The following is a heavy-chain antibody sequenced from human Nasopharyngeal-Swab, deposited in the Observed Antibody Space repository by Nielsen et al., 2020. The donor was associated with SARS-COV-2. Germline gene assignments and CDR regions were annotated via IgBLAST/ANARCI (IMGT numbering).Heavy chain of an antibody. D-gene: IGHD3-22*01. J-gene: IGHJ6*02. CDR1: GYSFTSYW. Sequence: GESLKISCKGSGYSFTSYWIGWVRQMPGKGPEWMGIIYPGDSDTRYSPSFQGQVTISADKSISTAYLQWSSLKASDTAMYYCARLYYYDSSGYPYYYYYYGMDVWGQGTTVTVSS. V-gene: IGHV5-51*01. CDR3: ARLYYYDSSGYPYYYYYYGMDV. CDR2: IYPGDSDT.